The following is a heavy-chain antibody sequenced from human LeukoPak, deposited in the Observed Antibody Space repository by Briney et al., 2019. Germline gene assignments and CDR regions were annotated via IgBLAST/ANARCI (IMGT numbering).Heavy chain of an antibody. CDR1: GFTFSNYD. CDR2: IGTAGDT. Sequence: GGSLRLSCAASGFTFSNYDMHWVRQATGKGLEWVSAIGTAGDTYYPGSVKGRFTISKENAKNSLYLQMNSLRAGDTAVYYCARSVAMGVLGYYGMDVWGQGTTVTVSS. J-gene: IGHJ6*02. CDR3: ARSVAMGVLGYYGMDV. V-gene: IGHV3-13*01. D-gene: IGHD2-8*01.